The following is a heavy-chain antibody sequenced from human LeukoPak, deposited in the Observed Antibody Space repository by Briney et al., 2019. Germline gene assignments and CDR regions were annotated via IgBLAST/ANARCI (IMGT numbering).Heavy chain of an antibody. D-gene: IGHD1-26*01. CDR2: ISGSGGST. CDR3: VRVGGQWGY. J-gene: IGHJ4*02. CDR1: GFTFSSYA. Sequence: GGSLRLSCAASGFTFSSYAMSWVRQAPGKGLEWVLAISGSGGSTYYADSVKGRFTISRDNSKNTLYLQMNSLRAEDTAVYYCVRVGGQWGYWGQGTLVTVSS. V-gene: IGHV3-23*01.